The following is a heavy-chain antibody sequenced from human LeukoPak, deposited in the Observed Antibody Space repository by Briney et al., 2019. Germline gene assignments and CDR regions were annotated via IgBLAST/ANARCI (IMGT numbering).Heavy chain of an antibody. CDR1: GGTFSSYA. D-gene: IGHD1-26*01. V-gene: IGHV1-69*05. CDR3: ARVVGATAFDY. CDR2: IIPIFGTA. J-gene: IGHJ4*02. Sequence: SSVKVSCKASGGTFSSYAISWVRQAPGQGLEWMGRIIPIFGTANYAQKFQGRVTTTTDESTSTAYMELSSLRSEDTAVYYCARVVGATAFDYWGQGTLVTVSS.